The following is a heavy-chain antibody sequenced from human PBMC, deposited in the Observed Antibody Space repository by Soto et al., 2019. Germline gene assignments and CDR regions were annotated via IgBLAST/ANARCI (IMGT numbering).Heavy chain of an antibody. J-gene: IGHJ4*02. Sequence: PGGSLRLSCAASGFTFSTWWMTWVRQTLGKRLEWVAFISHDGSGKYYADSVKGRFTISRDNSMNTLYLQMNTLRAEDTAIYYCAKVSSSWYAGFFDLWGQGTLVTVSS. CDR1: GFTFSTWW. V-gene: IGHV3-7*03. CDR2: ISHDGSGK. D-gene: IGHD6-13*01. CDR3: AKVSSSWYAGFFDL.